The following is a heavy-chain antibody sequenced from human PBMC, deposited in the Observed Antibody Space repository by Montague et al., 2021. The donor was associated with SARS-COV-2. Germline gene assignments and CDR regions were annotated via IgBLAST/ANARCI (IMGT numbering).Heavy chain of an antibody. CDR1: GFSLTTGGMY. J-gene: IGHJ4*02. V-gene: IGHV2-70*11. CDR2: IDWDDDK. Sequence: PALVKPTQTLTLTCTFSGFSLTTGGMYVSWIRQPPGKALEWLARIDWDDDKYYSASLKTRLTISKDTSKNKVVLKMTDLDPLDTGTYYCARTDGFNLLGFDSWGQGTLVAVSS. D-gene: IGHD5-24*01. CDR3: ARTDGFNLLGFDS.